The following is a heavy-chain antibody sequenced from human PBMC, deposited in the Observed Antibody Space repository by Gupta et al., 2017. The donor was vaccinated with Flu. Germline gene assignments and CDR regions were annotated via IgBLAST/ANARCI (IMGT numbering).Heavy chain of an antibody. J-gene: IGHJ4*02. CDR1: GFTFSSYA. D-gene: IGHD2-2*01. V-gene: IGHV3-23*01. CDR3: ANTQDCSSTSCMDIDY. CDR2: ISGSGGST. Sequence: EVQLLESGGGLVQPGGSLRLSCAASGFTFSSYAMSWVRQAPGKGLEGVAAISGSGGSTYYADAGKGRFTISRDNSKNTRDLQMNSLRAEETAVYYCANTQDCSSTSCMDIDYGGQGTLVTVSS.